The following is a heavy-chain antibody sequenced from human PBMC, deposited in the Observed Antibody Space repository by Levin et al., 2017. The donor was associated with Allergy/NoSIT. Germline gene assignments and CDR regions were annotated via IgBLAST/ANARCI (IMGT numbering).Heavy chain of an antibody. V-gene: IGHV3-7*02. J-gene: IGHJ5*02. CDR3: ASIKTVHMVATIGGWFDP. CDR2: IKQDGSEK. Sequence: PGGSLRLSCAASGFTFSSYWMSWVRQAPGKGLEWVANIKQDGSEKYYVDSVKGRFTISRDNAKNSLYLQMSSLRADDTAVYYCASIKTVHMVATIGGWFDPWGQGTLVTVSS. CDR1: GFTFSSYW. D-gene: IGHD5-12*01.